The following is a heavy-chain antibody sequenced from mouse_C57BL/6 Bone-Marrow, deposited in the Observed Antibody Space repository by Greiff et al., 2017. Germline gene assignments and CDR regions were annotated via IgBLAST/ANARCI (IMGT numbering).Heavy chain of an antibody. CDR2: IYPGSGNT. J-gene: IGHJ4*01. V-gene: IGHV1-76*01. Sequence: VQLQESGAELVRPGASVKLSCKASGYTFTDYYINWVKQRPGQGLEWIARIYPGSGNTYYNEKFKGKATLTAEKSSSTAYMQLSSLTSEDSAVYCCARGGTAQAPYAMDYWGQGTSVTVSS. CDR3: ARGGTAQAPYAMDY. CDR1: GYTFTDYY. D-gene: IGHD3-2*02.